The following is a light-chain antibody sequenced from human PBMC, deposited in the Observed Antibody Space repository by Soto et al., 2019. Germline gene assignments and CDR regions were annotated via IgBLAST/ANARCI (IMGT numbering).Light chain of an antibody. J-gene: IGKJ1*01. Sequence: DIVMTQSPVSLPVTPGEPASISCRSNHSLLHSNGYNYLDWYVQKPGQSPQLLIYLVSNRASGVPDRFSAGGSGTDFTLKISRVEAEDVGVYYCMQALQPPPWTFGQGTKVEIK. CDR2: LVS. CDR1: HSLLHSNGYNY. V-gene: IGKV2-28*01. CDR3: MQALQPPPWT.